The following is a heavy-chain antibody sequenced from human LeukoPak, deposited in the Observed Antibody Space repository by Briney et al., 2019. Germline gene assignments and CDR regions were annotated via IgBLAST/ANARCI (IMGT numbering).Heavy chain of an antibody. V-gene: IGHV5-51*01. CDR1: GYSFTSYW. D-gene: IGHD3-16*01. CDR2: IYPGDSDT. CDR3: ARPHRGTTNQFDY. Sequence: ESLQISCKGSGYSFTSYWIGWVRQMPGKGLKWMGIIYPGDSDTRYSPSFQGQVTISADKSISTAYLQWSSLKASDTAMYYCARPHRGTTNQFDYWGQGTLVTVSS. J-gene: IGHJ4*02.